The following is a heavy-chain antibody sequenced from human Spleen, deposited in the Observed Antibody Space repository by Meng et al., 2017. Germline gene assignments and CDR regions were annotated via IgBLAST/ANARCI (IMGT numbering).Heavy chain of an antibody. CDR3: ARVGDGDLIDY. CDR1: GGSFSGYY. J-gene: IGHJ4*02. D-gene: IGHD4-17*01. CDR2: INHSGST. Sequence: SETLSLTCAVYGGSFSGYYWSWIRQPPGKGLEWIGEINHSGSTNYNPSLKSRVTISVDTSKNQFSLKLSSVTAADTAVYYCARVGDGDLIDYWGQGTLVTVSS. V-gene: IGHV4-34*01.